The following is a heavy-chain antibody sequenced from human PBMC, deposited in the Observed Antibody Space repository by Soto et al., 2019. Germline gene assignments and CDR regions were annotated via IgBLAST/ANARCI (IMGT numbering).Heavy chain of an antibody. CDR2: VHISGHS. CDR3: ARVRQGCSANNCYFDP. J-gene: IGHJ5*01. D-gene: IGHD1-1*01. Sequence: SETLSLTCTVSGGSISSSSYYWGWIRQPPGKGLEWIAEVHISGHSNYNPSFRSRVSVSIDSSKNQFYLNLNSVTAADTAIYYCARVRQGCSANNCYFDPWGQGTQVTVSS. V-gene: IGHV4-39*07. CDR1: GGSISSSSYY.